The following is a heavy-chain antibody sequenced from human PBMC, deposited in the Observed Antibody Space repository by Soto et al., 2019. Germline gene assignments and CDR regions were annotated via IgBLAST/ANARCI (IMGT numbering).Heavy chain of an antibody. V-gene: IGHV4-30-2*01. J-gene: IGHJ5*02. CDR1: GGSISSGGYS. D-gene: IGHD3-9*01. CDR2: IYHSGST. CDR3: ARDWNYDILTGPHNWFDP. Sequence: SETLSLTCAVSGGSISSGGYSWSWIRQPPGKGLEWIGYIYHSGSTYYNPSLKSRVTISVDRSKNQFSLKLSSVTAADTAVYYCARDWNYDILTGPHNWFDPWGQGTLVTVSS.